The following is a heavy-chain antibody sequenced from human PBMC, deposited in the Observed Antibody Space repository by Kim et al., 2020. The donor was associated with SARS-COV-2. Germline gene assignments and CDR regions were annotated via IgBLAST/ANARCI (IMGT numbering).Heavy chain of an antibody. J-gene: IGHJ4*02. V-gene: IGHV3-33*01. CDR1: GFTFSSYG. CDR3: TRGGIGSGYYLYYFDY. Sequence: GGSLRLSCAASGFTFSSYGMHWVRQAPGKGLEWVAVIWYDGSNKYYADSVKGRFTISRDNSKNTLYLQMNSLRAEDTAVYYCTRGGIGSGYYLYYFDYWGQGTLVTVSS. CDR2: IWYDGSNK. D-gene: IGHD3-22*01.